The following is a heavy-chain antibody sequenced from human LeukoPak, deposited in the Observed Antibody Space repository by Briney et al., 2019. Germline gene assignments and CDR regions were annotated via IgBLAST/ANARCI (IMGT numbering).Heavy chain of an antibody. CDR2: IYYSGST. Sequence: SETLSLTCTVSGGSISSYYWSWIRQPPGKRLEWIGYIYYSGSTNYNPSLKSRVTISVDTSKNQFSLKLSSVTAADTAVYYCARGQGTVTTHWGQGTLVTVSS. CDR3: ARGQGTVTTH. CDR1: GGSISSYY. V-gene: IGHV4-59*12. D-gene: IGHD4-17*01. J-gene: IGHJ4*02.